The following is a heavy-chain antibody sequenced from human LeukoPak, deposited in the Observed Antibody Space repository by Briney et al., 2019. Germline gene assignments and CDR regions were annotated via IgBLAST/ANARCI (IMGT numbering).Heavy chain of an antibody. CDR2: INWNGGST. Sequence: GGSLRLSCAASGFTFDDYGMSWVRQAPGKGLEWVSGINWNGGSTGYADSVKGRFTISRDNAKNSLYLQMNSLRAEDTALYHCARDLYYDSSGYYGYWGQGTLVTVSS. CDR3: ARDLYYDSSGYYGY. V-gene: IGHV3-20*01. CDR1: GFTFDDYG. J-gene: IGHJ4*02. D-gene: IGHD3-22*01.